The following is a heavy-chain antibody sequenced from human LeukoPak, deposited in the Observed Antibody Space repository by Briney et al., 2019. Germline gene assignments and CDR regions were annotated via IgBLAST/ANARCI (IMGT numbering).Heavy chain of an antibody. V-gene: IGHV1-18*01. CDR3: ARELVTTVTTVDAFDI. CDR1: GYTFTSYG. CDR2: ISAYNGNT. J-gene: IGHJ3*02. D-gene: IGHD4-17*01. Sequence: ASVKVSCKASGYTFTSYGISWVRQAPGQGLEWMGWISAYNGNTNYAQKLQGRVTMTTDTSTSTAYMELRSLRSDDTAVYYCARELVTTVTTVDAFDIWGQGTMVTVSP.